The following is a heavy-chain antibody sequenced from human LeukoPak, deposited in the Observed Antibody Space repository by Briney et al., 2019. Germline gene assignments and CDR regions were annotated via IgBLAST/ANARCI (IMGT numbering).Heavy chain of an antibody. J-gene: IGHJ4*02. Sequence: SVKVSCKASGGTFSGYAISWVRQAPGQGLEWMGGIIPIFGTANYAQKFQGRVTITADESTSTAYMELSSLRSEDTAVYYCARDLGRWLQLGYWGQGTLVTVSS. V-gene: IGHV1-69*13. D-gene: IGHD5-24*01. CDR3: ARDLGRWLQLGY. CDR2: IIPIFGTA. CDR1: GGTFSGYA.